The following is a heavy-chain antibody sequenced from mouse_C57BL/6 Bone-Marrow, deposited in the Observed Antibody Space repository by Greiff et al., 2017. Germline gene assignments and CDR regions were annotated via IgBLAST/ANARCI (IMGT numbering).Heavy chain of an antibody. CDR2: IYPGSGST. CDR1: GYTFTSYW. D-gene: IGHD1-1*01. V-gene: IGHV1-55*01. Sequence: QVQLQQSGAELVKPGASVKLSCKASGYTFTSYWITWVKQRPGQGLEWIGDIYPGSGSTKYNEKFKSKATLTVDTTSSTAYMQLSSLTSEDSAVYNCASYPVRHYYGSSYEVSYWGQGTLVTVSA. J-gene: IGHJ3*01. CDR3: ASYPVRHYYGSSYEVSY.